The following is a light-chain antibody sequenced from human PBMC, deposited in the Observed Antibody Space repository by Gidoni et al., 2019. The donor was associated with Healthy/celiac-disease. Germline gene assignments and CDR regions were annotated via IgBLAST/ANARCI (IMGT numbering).Light chain of an antibody. CDR2: DAS. CDR3: QQYDNLPPLT. J-gene: IGKJ4*01. V-gene: IGKV1-33*01. Sequence: DIQMTQSPSSLSASVGERVTITCQASQDISNYLNWYQQKPGKAPKLLIYDASNLETGVPSRFSGSGSGTDFTFTISSLQPEDTATYYCQQYDNLPPLTFGGGTKVEIK. CDR1: QDISNY.